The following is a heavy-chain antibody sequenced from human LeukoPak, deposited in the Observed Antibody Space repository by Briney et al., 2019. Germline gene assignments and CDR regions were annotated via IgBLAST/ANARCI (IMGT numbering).Heavy chain of an antibody. D-gene: IGHD3-22*01. CDR3: ARVAIYYYDSSGSQGTYYYMDV. CDR2: ISAYNGNT. V-gene: IGHV1-18*01. CDR1: GGTFSSYA. Sequence: ASVKVSCKASGGTFSSYAISWVRQAPGQGLEWMGWISAYNGNTNYAQKLQGRVTMTTDTSTSTAYMELRSLRSDDTAVYYCARVAIYYYDSSGSQGTYYYMDVWGKGTTVTISS. J-gene: IGHJ6*03.